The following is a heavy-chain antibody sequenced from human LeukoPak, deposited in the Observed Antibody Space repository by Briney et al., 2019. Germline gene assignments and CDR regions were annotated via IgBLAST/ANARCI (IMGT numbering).Heavy chain of an antibody. CDR1: GGSISSYD. CDR3: ARATYGDYGSNFDY. D-gene: IGHD4-17*01. V-gene: IGHV4-59*01. J-gene: IGHJ4*02. CDR2: IYYSGST. Sequence: PSETLSLTCTVSGGSISSYDWSWIRQPPGKGLEWIGYIYYSGSTNYNPSLKSRVTISVDTSKNQFSLKLSSVTAADTAVYYCARATYGDYGSNFDYWGQGTLVTVSS.